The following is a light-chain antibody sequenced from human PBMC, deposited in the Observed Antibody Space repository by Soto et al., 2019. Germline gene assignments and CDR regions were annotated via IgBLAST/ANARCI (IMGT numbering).Light chain of an antibody. CDR3: QQYGSSPGT. CDR1: QSVSSNY. J-gene: IGKJ1*01. CDR2: GAS. Sequence: EIVLTQSPGTLSLSPGERATLSCRASQSVSSNYLAWYQQKPGQAPRLLIYGASSRATGIPDRFSGSGSETDFTLTISRLEPEDFAVYYCQQYGSSPGTFGQATKVEIK. V-gene: IGKV3-20*01.